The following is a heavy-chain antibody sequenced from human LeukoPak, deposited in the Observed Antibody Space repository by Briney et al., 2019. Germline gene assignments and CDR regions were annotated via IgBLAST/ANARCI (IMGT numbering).Heavy chain of an antibody. CDR2: INPSGGST. J-gene: IGHJ4*02. CDR3: AREEVMGQLDVDY. Sequence: ASVKVSCKASGYTFTSYYMHWVRRAPGQGLEWTGIINPSGGSTSYAQKFQGRVTMTRDTSTSTVYMELSSLRSEDTAVYYCAREEVMGQLDVDYWGQGTLVTVSS. D-gene: IGHD6-6*01. CDR1: GYTFTSYY. V-gene: IGHV1-46*03.